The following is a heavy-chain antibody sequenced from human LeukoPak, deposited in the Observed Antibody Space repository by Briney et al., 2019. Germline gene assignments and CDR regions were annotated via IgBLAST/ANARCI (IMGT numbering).Heavy chain of an antibody. Sequence: GGSLRLSCAASGFTFNSYAMSWVRQAPGKGLEWVSAISASGGTTYYADSVKGRFTISRDDSRNTLFLHMNSLKAEDTAIYYCARVGDHFHWFLDLWGRGTLVAVSS. CDR2: ISASGGTT. J-gene: IGHJ2*01. CDR3: ARVGDHFHWFLDL. CDR1: GFTFNSYA. D-gene: IGHD2-21*01. V-gene: IGHV3-23*01.